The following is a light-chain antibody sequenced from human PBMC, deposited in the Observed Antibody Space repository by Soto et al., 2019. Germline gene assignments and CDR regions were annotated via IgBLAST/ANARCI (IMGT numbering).Light chain of an antibody. CDR3: QQSYSNLWT. CDR1: QSISSY. V-gene: IGKV1-39*01. J-gene: IGKJ1*01. CDR2: AAS. Sequence: DIQMTQYPSSLSASVGDRVTITCRASQSISSYLNWYQQKPGKAPKLLIYAASSLQSGVPSRFSGSASGTDFTLTISRLQPEDFATYYCQQSYSNLWTFGQGTKGEIK.